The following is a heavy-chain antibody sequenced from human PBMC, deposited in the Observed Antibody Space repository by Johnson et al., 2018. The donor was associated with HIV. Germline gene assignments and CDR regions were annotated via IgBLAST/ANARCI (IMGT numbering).Heavy chain of an antibody. CDR3: ARVSTMIVVARNDAFDI. Sequence: VQLVESGGGVVRPGGSLRLSCEASGFTFDDYGMSWVRQGPGKGLEWVSGINWNGGSRDYADSVKGRFTISRDNGKNSLYQQMNSLRAEDTALYYCARVSTMIVVARNDAFDIWGQGTMVTVSS. CDR1: GFTFDDYG. J-gene: IGHJ3*02. V-gene: IGHV3-20*04. CDR2: INWNGGSR. D-gene: IGHD3-22*01.